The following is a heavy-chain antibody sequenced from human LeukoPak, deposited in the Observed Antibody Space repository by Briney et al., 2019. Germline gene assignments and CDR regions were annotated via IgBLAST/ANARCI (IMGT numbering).Heavy chain of an antibody. Sequence: ASVKVSCKASGYTFTSCYMHWVRQAPGQGLEWMGIINPSGGSTSYAQKFQGRVTMTRDTSTSTVYMELSSLRSEDTAVYYCATVNTAMVGFDYWGQRTLVTVSS. CDR3: ATVNTAMVGFDY. D-gene: IGHD5-18*01. V-gene: IGHV1-46*01. J-gene: IGHJ4*02. CDR1: GYTFTSCY. CDR2: INPSGGST.